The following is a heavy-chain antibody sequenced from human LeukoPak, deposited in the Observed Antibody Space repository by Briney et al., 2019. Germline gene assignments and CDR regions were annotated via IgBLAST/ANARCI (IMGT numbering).Heavy chain of an antibody. Sequence: SETLSLTCTVSGGSISSYYWSWIRQHPGKGLEWIGYIYYSGSTYYNPSLKSRVTISVDTSKNQFSLRLSSVTAADTAVYYCARSWSGYPDYYFDYWGQGTLVTVSS. CDR2: IYYSGST. D-gene: IGHD3-3*01. J-gene: IGHJ4*02. CDR3: ARSWSGYPDYYFDY. V-gene: IGHV4-59*06. CDR1: GGSISSYY.